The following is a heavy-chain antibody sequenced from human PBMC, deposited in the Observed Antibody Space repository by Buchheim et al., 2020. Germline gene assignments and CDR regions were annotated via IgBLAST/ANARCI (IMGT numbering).Heavy chain of an antibody. D-gene: IGHD1-26*01. CDR3: AKRKWRLGASGGPFDY. Sequence: EVQLLESGGGFVQPGGSLRLSCAASGFAFNNHARTWVRQAPGKGLEWVSGISSSGSSTNHADFVKGRFTIPRDNSRNTLHRQMNSLRAEDTAVYYCAKRKWRLGASGGPFDYWGQGTL. CDR2: ISSSGSST. J-gene: IGHJ4*02. CDR1: GFAFNNHA. V-gene: IGHV3-23*01.